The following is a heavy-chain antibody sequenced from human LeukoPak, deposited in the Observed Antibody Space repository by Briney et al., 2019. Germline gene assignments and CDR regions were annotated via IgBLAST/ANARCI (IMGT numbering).Heavy chain of an antibody. V-gene: IGHV1-69*13. Sequence: SVKVSCKASGGTFSSYAISWVRQAPGQGLEWMGGIIPIFGTANYAQKFQGRVTITADESTSTAYMELSSMRSEDTAVYYCARGAGAVVDTAMVFDYWGQGTLVTVSS. D-gene: IGHD5-18*01. CDR2: IIPIFGTA. CDR3: ARGAGAVVDTAMVFDY. J-gene: IGHJ4*02. CDR1: GGTFSSYA.